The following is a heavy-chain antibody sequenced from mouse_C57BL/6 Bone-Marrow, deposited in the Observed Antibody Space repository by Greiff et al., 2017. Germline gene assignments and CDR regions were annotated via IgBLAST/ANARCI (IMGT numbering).Heavy chain of an antibody. V-gene: IGHV1-69*01. CDR1: GYTFTSYW. CDR2: IDPSDSYT. Sequence: QVQLQQPGAELVMPGASVKLSCKASGYTFTSYWMHWVKQRPGQGLEWIGEIDPSDSYTNYNQKFKGKSTLTVDQSSSTAYMQLSSLTSEDSAVYYCTREGYYFDYWGQGTTLTVSS. CDR3: TREGYYFDY. J-gene: IGHJ2*01.